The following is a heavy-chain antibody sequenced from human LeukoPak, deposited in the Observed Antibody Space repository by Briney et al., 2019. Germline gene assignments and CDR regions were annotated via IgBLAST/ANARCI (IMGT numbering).Heavy chain of an antibody. D-gene: IGHD6-13*01. CDR1: GGSIISYY. J-gene: IGHJ4*02. CDR3: TRSLPGAVGAADF. V-gene: IGHV4-59*01. CDR2: IHSSGST. Sequence: SETLSLTCTVSGGSIISYYWSWIRQTPGKGLEWIAYIHSSGSTNYNPSLKSRVTISVDTSQNHFSLKVTPMTAADTGVYYCTRSLPGAVGAADFWGQGTLVTVSS.